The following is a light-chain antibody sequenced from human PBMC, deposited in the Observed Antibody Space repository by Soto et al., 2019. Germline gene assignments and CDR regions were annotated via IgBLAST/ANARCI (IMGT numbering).Light chain of an antibody. CDR3: QSYDSSLSVV. J-gene: IGLJ2*01. V-gene: IGLV1-40*01. Sequence: QPVLTQPPSVSGAPGQRVTISCTGSSSNIGAGYDVHWYQQLPGTAPKLLIYGNSNRPSGVPDRFSGSKSGTSASLVITGLQAEDEADYYCQSYDSSLSVVFGGGTKVNVL. CDR1: SSNIGAGYD. CDR2: GNS.